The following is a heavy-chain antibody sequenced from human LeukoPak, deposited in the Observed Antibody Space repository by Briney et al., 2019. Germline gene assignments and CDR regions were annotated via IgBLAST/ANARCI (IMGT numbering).Heavy chain of an antibody. Sequence: GGSLRLSCAASGFTVSSNYMSWVRQAPGKGLEWVSVIYSGGSTYYADSVKGRFTISRDNSKNTLYLQMNSLRAEDTAVYYCAKTTVTDDAFDIWGQGTMVTVPS. D-gene: IGHD4-17*01. CDR3: AKTTVTDDAFDI. CDR2: IYSGGST. J-gene: IGHJ3*02. V-gene: IGHV3-53*01. CDR1: GFTVSSNY.